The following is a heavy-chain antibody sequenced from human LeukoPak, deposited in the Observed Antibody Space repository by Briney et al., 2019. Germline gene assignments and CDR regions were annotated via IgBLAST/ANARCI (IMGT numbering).Heavy chain of an antibody. D-gene: IGHD6-19*01. J-gene: IGHJ4*02. V-gene: IGHV3-33*06. CDR3: AKSAYSSGWYVDY. Sequence: GGSLRLSCAASGFTISSYGMHWVRQAPGKGLEWVAVIWYDGSNKYYADSVKGRFTISRDNSKSTLYLQMNSLRAEDTAVYYCAKSAYSSGWYVDYWGQGTLVTVSS. CDR1: GFTISSYG. CDR2: IWYDGSNK.